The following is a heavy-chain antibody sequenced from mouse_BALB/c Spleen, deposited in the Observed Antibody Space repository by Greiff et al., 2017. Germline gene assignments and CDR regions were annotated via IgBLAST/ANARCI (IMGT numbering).Heavy chain of an antibody. D-gene: IGHD1-1*01. CDR3: ARIGYGSSSYYFDY. V-gene: IGHV2-2*02. Sequence: QVQLQQSGPGLVQPSQSLSITCTVSGFSLTSYGVHWVRQSPGKGLEWLGVIWSGGSTDYNAAFISRLSISKDNSKSQVFFKMNSLQANDTAIYYCARIGYGSSSYYFDYWGQGTTLTVSS. CDR2: IWSGGST. J-gene: IGHJ2*01. CDR1: GFSLTSYG.